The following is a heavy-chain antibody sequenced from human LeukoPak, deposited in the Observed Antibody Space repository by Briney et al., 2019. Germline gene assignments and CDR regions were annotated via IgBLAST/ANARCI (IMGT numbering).Heavy chain of an antibody. CDR1: GGSFSGYY. CDR3: ARVDGPNSFDY. D-gene: IGHD3/OR15-3a*01. Sequence: NPSETLSLTCAVYGGSFSGYYWSWIRQPPGKGQEWIGEINHSGSTNYNPSLKSRVTISVDTSKNQFSLKLSSVTAADTAVYYCARVDGPNSFDYWGQGTLVTVSS. J-gene: IGHJ4*02. V-gene: IGHV4-34*01. CDR2: INHSGST.